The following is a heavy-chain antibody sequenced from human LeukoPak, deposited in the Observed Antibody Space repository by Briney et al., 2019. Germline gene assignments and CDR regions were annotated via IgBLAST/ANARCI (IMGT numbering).Heavy chain of an antibody. V-gene: IGHV3-21*01. CDR2: ISSSSTYI. CDR3: ARGGYSGTLYGRYQK. J-gene: IGHJ1*01. CDR1: GFTFSSYA. Sequence: GGSLRLSCAASGFTFSSYAMNWVRQAPGKGLEWVSSISSSSTYIYYADSVKGRFTISRDNAKNSLYLQMNSLRAEDTAVYYCARGGYSGTLYGRYQKWGQGTLATVSP. D-gene: IGHD6-13*01.